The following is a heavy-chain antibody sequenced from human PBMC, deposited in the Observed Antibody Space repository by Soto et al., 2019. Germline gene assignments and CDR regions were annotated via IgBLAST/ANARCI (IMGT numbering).Heavy chain of an antibody. CDR3: VRYDGYSYGNDY. V-gene: IGHV4-39*01. Sequence: PSETLSLTCTVSGGSISSGTYYWGWIRQPPGKGLEWIGSIYYSGSTYYNPSLKSRVTISVDTSKNQFSLKLSSVTAADTAVYYCVRYDGYSYGNDYWGQGTLVTVSS. CDR1: GGSISSGTYY. CDR2: IYYSGST. J-gene: IGHJ4*02. D-gene: IGHD5-18*01.